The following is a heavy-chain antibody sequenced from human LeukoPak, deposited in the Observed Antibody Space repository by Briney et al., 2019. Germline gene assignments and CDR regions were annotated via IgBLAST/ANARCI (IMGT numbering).Heavy chain of an antibody. Sequence: PSETLSLTCNVSGYSINNGYYWGWIRQPPGKGLEWIENIFHTGSTHYNPSLKTLLTISLDTSNNQFSLKLSSVTAADMAMYYCAGKWTIFDGFDIWGQGAMVTVSS. J-gene: IGHJ3*02. CDR3: AGKWTIFDGFDI. V-gene: IGHV4-38-2*02. CDR2: IFHTGST. D-gene: IGHD3-3*01. CDR1: GYSINNGYY.